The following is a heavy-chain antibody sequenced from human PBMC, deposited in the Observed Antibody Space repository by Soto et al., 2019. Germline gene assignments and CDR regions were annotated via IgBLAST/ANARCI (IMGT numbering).Heavy chain of an antibody. J-gene: IGHJ6*03. D-gene: IGHD6-13*01. CDR3: ARENGSSWYDYYYYYMDV. CDR2: IISSSSYI. Sequence: EVQLVESGGGLVKPGGSLRLSCAASGFTFSSYSMNWVRQAPGKGLEWVSSIISSSSYIYYADSVKGRFTISRDNAKNSLYLQMNSLRAEDTAVYYCARENGSSWYDYYYYYMDVWGKGTTVTVSS. CDR1: GFTFSSYS. V-gene: IGHV3-21*01.